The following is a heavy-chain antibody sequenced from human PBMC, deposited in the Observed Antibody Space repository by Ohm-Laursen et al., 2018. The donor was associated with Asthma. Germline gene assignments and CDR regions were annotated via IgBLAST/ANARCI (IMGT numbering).Heavy chain of an antibody. V-gene: IGHV4-61*01. D-gene: IGHD3-9*01. CDR1: GASVGDSTWS. Sequence: SETLSLTCAVSGASVGDSTWSWSWVRQPPGRELEFIAYMSYRGGINYNPSLQSRVTLSTDTSKNQVSLRLSSVTAADTALYFCARLDWAQSMFDSWGQGTLVTVSS. CDR2: MSYRGGI. J-gene: IGHJ4*02. CDR3: ARLDWAQSMFDS.